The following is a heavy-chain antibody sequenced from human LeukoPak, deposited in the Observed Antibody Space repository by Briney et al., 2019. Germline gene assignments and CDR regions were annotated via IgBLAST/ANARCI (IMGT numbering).Heavy chain of an antibody. Sequence: VKVSCKAFGGTFNSYAISSVRQAPGQGLEWMGRIIPILGIANYAQKFQGRVTITADKSTSTAYMELSSLRSEDTAVYYCAGETRPEPDAFDIWGQGTMVTVSS. V-gene: IGHV1-69*10. CDR2: IIPILGIA. D-gene: IGHD1-14*01. CDR1: GGTFNSYA. CDR3: AGETRPEPDAFDI. J-gene: IGHJ3*02.